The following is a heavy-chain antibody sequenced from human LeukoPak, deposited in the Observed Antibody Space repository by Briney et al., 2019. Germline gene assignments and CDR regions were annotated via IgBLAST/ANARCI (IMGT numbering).Heavy chain of an antibody. V-gene: IGHV3-20*04. Sequence: GGSLRLSCAASGFIFDDHGMTWVRQAPGKGLKWVSGINWNGGSTGYAGSVKGRFTISRDNAKNSLYLQMNSLIAEDTALYYCAKNLGSGWYFPFDYWGQGTLVTVSS. CDR1: GFIFDDHG. CDR3: AKNLGSGWYFPFDY. D-gene: IGHD6-19*01. CDR2: INWNGGST. J-gene: IGHJ4*02.